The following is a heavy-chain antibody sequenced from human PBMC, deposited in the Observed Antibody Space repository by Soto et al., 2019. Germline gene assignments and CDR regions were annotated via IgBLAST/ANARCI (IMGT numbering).Heavy chain of an antibody. V-gene: IGHV3-23*01. J-gene: IGHJ6*03. CDR2: ISGSGGST. D-gene: IGHD6-6*01. CDR3: AKDGSSSLFAQYMDV. CDR1: GFTFSSYA. Sequence: GGSLRLSCAASGFTFSSYAMSWVRQAPGKGLEWVSAISGSGGSTYYADSVKGRFTISRDNAKNSLYLQMNSLRAEDTALYYCAKDGSSSLFAQYMDVWGKGTTVTVSS.